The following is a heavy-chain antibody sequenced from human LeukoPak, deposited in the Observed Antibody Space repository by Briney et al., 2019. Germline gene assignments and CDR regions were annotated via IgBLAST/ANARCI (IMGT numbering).Heavy chain of an antibody. V-gene: IGHV3-30*04. J-gene: IGHJ4*02. CDR3: ARDQAWIQLWFFDY. CDR2: ISYDGSNK. CDR1: GFTFSSYA. D-gene: IGHD5-18*01. Sequence: GGSLRLSCAASGFTFSSYAMHWVRQASGKGLEWVAVISYDGSNKYYADSVKGRFTISRDNSKNTLYLQMNSLRAEDTAVYYCARDQAWIQLWFFDYWGQGTLVTVSS.